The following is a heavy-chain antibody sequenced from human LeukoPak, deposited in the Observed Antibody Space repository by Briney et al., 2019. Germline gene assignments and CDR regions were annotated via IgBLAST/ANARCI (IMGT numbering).Heavy chain of an antibody. J-gene: IGHJ4*02. CDR1: GFTFSNYA. V-gene: IGHV3-23*01. CDR3: AKGTISVLDY. D-gene: IGHD2-21*01. Sequence: GGSLRLSCAASGFTFSNYAMSWVRQAPGKGLEWVSGISAGGSTTFYADSVRGRFTISRDNSKNTLFLQMNSLRAEDAALYYCAKGTISVLDYWGQGTLVT. CDR2: ISAGGSTT.